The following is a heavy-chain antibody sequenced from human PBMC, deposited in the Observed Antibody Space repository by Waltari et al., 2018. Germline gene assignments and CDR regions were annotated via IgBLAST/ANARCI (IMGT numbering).Heavy chain of an antibody. D-gene: IGHD3-22*01. CDR2: IDWDEDK. V-gene: IGHV2-70*15. CDR3: ARSSSDYFYVHGMDV. CDR1: GFSLTESGVC. Sequence: QVTLRESGPALVKFTETLTLTCSLSGFSLTESGVCVTWIRQSPGKALEWLARIDWDEDKYYSASLKTRLAISKDTSKNQVVLTMTNMAAADTATYYCARSSSDYFYVHGMDVWGQG. J-gene: IGHJ6*02.